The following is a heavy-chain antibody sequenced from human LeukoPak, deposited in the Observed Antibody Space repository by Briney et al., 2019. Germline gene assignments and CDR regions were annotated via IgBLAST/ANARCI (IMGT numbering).Heavy chain of an antibody. D-gene: IGHD3-22*01. CDR2: INSDGSST. Sequence: GGSLRLSCAASGFTFSSYWMHWVRQAPGKGLGWVSRINSDGSSTSYADSVKGRFTISRDNAKNTLYLQMNSLRAEDTAVYYCAREGDDSSGYYPLYYYYYGMDVWGQGTTVTVSS. V-gene: IGHV3-74*01. CDR1: GFTFSSYW. CDR3: AREGDDSSGYYPLYYYYYGMDV. J-gene: IGHJ6*02.